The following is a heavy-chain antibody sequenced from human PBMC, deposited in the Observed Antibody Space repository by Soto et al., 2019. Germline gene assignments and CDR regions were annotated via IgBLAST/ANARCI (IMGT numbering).Heavy chain of an antibody. D-gene: IGHD3-3*01. CDR3: AKDLTWVYDFWSGYPKAY. V-gene: IGHV3-23*01. CDR2: ISGSGGST. J-gene: IGHJ4*02. Sequence: GSLRLSCAASGFTFSSYAMSWVRQAPGKGLEWFSAISGSGGSTYYADSVKGRFTISRDNSKNTLYLQMNSLRAEDTAVYYCAKDLTWVYDFWSGYPKAYWGQGTLVTVSS. CDR1: GFTFSSYA.